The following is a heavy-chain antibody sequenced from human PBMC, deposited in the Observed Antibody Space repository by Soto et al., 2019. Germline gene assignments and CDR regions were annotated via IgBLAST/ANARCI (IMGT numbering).Heavy chain of an antibody. D-gene: IGHD6-19*01. CDR3: ARHLTTAGTRGFEH. Sequence: QVQLQESGPGLVKPSGTLSLTCAVSSGSIFSSNWWSWVRQPPGKGLEWIGETRNSEGANYNPSLKSRVTLSAHKSTNQFFLDLNPVTAADTAVYYCARHLTTAGTRGFEHWGLGTLVSVSS. CDR1: SGSIFSSNW. CDR2: TRNSEGA. J-gene: IGHJ4*02. V-gene: IGHV4-4*02.